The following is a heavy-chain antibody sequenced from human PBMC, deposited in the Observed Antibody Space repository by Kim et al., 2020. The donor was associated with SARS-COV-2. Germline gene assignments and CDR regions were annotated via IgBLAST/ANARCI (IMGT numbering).Heavy chain of an antibody. Sequence: SETLSLTCFVSGYSITSTSDYWAWIRQSPGKGLEWIGSISNTGSTYYNPSLWSRVTISVDPSHNRFSLKLRSMTAADTAVYYCVRPQSGSEVTTSRPFNWFDPGGQGNLVAVSS. CDR2: ISNTGST. CDR1: GYSITSTSDY. V-gene: IGHV4-39*01. J-gene: IGHJ5*02. D-gene: IGHD4-17*01. CDR3: VRPQSGSEVTTSRPFNWFDP.